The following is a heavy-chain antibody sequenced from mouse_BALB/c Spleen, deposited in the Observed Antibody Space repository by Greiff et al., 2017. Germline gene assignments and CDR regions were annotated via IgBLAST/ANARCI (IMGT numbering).Heavy chain of an antibody. CDR1: GYSITSDYA. V-gene: IGHV3-2*02. Sequence: EVKLLESGPGLVKPSQSLSLTCTVTGYSITSDYAWNWIRQFPGNKLEWMGYISYSGSTSYNPSLKSRISITRDTSKNQFFLQLNSVTTEDTATYYCARYLYGNYGDYWGQGTTLTVSS. J-gene: IGHJ2*01. CDR2: ISYSGST. D-gene: IGHD2-10*02. CDR3: ARYLYGNYGDY.